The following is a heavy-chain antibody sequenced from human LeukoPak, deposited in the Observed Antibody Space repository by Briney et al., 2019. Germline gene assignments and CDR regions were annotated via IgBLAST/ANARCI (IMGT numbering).Heavy chain of an antibody. CDR1: GYSFTSYW. D-gene: IGHD5-12*01. V-gene: IGHV5-51*01. Sequence: GESLKISCKGSGYSFTSYWIGWVRQMPGKGLEWMGIIYPGDSDTRYSPSFQGQVTISADKSISTAYLQWSSLKASDTAMYYCARHSRGGYTGVDYYYYMDVWGKGTTVTIFS. CDR2: IYPGDSDT. J-gene: IGHJ6*03. CDR3: ARHSRGGYTGVDYYYYMDV.